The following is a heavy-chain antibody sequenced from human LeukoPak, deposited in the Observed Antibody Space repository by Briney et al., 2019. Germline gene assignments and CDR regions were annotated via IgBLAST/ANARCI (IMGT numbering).Heavy chain of an antibody. V-gene: IGHV3-48*01. CDR3: ARYCGGDCYGMDV. CDR2: ISGSSGII. CDR1: GFTFNTYT. J-gene: IGHJ6*02. D-gene: IGHD2-21*02. Sequence: GGSLRLSCAASGFTFNTYTMNWVRQAPGKGLEWVSHISGSSGIIDYADSVRGRFIISRDNAKNSLYLQMNSLRAEDTAVYYCARYCGGDCYGMDVWGQGTTVTVFS.